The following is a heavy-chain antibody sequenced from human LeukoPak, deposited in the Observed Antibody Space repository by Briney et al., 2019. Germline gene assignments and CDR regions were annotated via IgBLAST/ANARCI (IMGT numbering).Heavy chain of an antibody. CDR2: INPTSGDT. D-gene: IGHD6-25*01. J-gene: IGHJ3*02. CDR1: GYTFTSYY. CDR3: ARYGFSSVWQGGWHAFDI. Sequence: GASVKVSCKASGYTFTSYYVHWVRQAPGQGLKWMEIINPTSGDTNYAQNFQGRVTMTRDMSTSTVYMELSSLRSEDTAVYYCARYGFSSVWQGGWHAFDIWGLGTMVTVSS. V-gene: IGHV1-46*01.